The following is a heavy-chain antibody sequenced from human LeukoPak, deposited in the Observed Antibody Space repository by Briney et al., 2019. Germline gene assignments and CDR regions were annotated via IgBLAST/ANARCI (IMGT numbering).Heavy chain of an antibody. CDR2: ISYDGSSK. D-gene: IGHD6-19*01. J-gene: IGHJ4*02. CDR1: GFSFSNSA. V-gene: IGHV3-30-3*02. CDR3: AEERDRAGYFRY. Sequence: GGSLRLSCAASGFSFSNSAMHWVRQAPGKGLEWVTFISYDGSSKYYADAAKGRFAISRDNSRNTLYLEMRSLGLQDTAVYYCAEERDRAGYFRYWGQGTLVNVSS.